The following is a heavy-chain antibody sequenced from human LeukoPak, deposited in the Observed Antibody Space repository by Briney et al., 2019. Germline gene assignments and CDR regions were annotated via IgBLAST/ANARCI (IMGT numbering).Heavy chain of an antibody. Sequence: SETLSLTCTVSGGSISSGSYYWSWIRQPAGKGLEWIGRIYTSGSTNYNPSLKSRVTISVDTSKNQFSLKLSSVTAADTAVYYCAREISPVTGYSSGWRLFDYWGQGTLVTVSS. D-gene: IGHD6-19*01. CDR2: IYTSGST. J-gene: IGHJ4*02. CDR3: AREISPVTGYSSGWRLFDY. V-gene: IGHV4-61*02. CDR1: GGSISSGSYY.